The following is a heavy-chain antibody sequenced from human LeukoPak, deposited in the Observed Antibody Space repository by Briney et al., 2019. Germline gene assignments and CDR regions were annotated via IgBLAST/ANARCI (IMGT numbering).Heavy chain of an antibody. CDR2: IKQDGSEK. J-gene: IGHJ6*02. V-gene: IGHV3-7*03. CDR1: GFTFGSYW. Sequence: GGSLRLSCAVSGFTFGSYWMSWVRQAPGKGLEWVANIKQDGSEKYYVDSVKGRFTISRDNAKNSLYLQMSNLRAEDTAVYFCARGGGLDVWGQGATVTVSS. D-gene: IGHD3-16*01. CDR3: ARGGGLDV.